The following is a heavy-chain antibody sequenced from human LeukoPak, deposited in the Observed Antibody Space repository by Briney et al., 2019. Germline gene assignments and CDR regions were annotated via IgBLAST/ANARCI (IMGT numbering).Heavy chain of an antibody. CDR1: GGSISSSSYY. CDR2: FYYSGST. Sequence: SETLSLTCTVSGGSISSSSYYWGWIRQPPGKGLEWIGSFYYSGSTNYNPSLKSRVTISVDTSKNQFSLKLSSVTAADTAVYYCAREPRGYGDYPFDYWGQGPRSPSPQ. CDR3: AREPRGYGDYPFDY. V-gene: IGHV4-39*07. J-gene: IGHJ4*02. D-gene: IGHD4-17*01.